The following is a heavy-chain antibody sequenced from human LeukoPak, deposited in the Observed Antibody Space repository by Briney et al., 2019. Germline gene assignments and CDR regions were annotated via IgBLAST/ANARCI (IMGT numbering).Heavy chain of an antibody. CDR1: GFTFSGCA. D-gene: IGHD3-10*01. CDR3: ARRVQPNAGPFDS. Sequence: GRSLRLSCAASGFTFSGCALSWVRQAPGKGLEWVAGISGDGAKTYYADSVKARFTISRDNSKNTLFLRMDRLRAEDTAVYYCARRVQPNAGPFDSWGQGTLASVS. V-gene: IGHV3-23*01. CDR2: ISGDGAKT. J-gene: IGHJ4*02.